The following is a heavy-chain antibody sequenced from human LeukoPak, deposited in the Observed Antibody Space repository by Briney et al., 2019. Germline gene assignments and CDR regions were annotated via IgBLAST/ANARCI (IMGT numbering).Heavy chain of an antibody. D-gene: IGHD3-22*01. CDR2: IYYSGST. CDR1: GGSISSSSYY. Sequence: SETLSLTCTVSGGSISSSSYYWGWIRQPPGKGLEWIGSIYYSGSTYYNPSLKSRVTISVDTSKNQFSLKLSSVTAADTAVYYCARHRSYYYDSSGYYEKTLDYWGQGTLVTVSS. CDR3: ARHRSYYYDSSGYYEKTLDY. V-gene: IGHV4-39*01. J-gene: IGHJ4*02.